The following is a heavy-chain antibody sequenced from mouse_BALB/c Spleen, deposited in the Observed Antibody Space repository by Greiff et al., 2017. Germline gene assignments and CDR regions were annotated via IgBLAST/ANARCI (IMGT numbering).Heavy chain of an antibody. J-gene: IGHJ3*01. CDR2: ISSGGSYT. CDR1: GFTFSSYA. Sequence: EVKLMESGGGLVKPGGSLKLSCAASGFTFSSYAMSWVRQSPEKRLEWVAEISSGGSYTYYPDTVTGRFTISRDSAKNTLYLEMSSLRSEDTAMYYCATFYYYGGSTFAYWGQGTVVAVSA. D-gene: IGHD1-1*01. V-gene: IGHV5-9-4*01. CDR3: ATFYYYGGSTFAY.